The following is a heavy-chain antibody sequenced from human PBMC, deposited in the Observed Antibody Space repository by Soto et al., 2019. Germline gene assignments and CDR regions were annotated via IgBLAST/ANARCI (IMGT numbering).Heavy chain of an antibody. D-gene: IGHD3-10*01. V-gene: IGHV4-31*03. Sequence: SETLSLTCTVSGGSISSGGYYWSWLRQHPGKGLEWIGYIYYSGSTYYNPSLKSRVTISVDTSKNQFSLKLSSVTAADTAVYYCARDFASGVDYWGQGTLVTVSS. CDR1: GGSISSGGYY. CDR2: IYYSGST. J-gene: IGHJ4*02. CDR3: ARDFASGVDY.